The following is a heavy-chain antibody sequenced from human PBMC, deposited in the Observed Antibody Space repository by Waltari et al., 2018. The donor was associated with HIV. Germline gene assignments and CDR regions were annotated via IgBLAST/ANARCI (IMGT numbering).Heavy chain of an antibody. CDR1: GFTVSSNY. CDR2: IYSGGST. CDR3: ARGGGYDEGVYYYYGMDV. J-gene: IGHJ6*02. D-gene: IGHD5-12*01. V-gene: IGHV3-66*02. Sequence: EVQLVESGGGLVQPGGSLRLSCAASGFTVSSNYMRWVRQAPGKGLEWVSVIYSGGSTYYADSVKGRFTISRDNSKNTLYLQMNSLRAEDTAVYYCARGGGYDEGVYYYYGMDVWGQGTTVTVSS.